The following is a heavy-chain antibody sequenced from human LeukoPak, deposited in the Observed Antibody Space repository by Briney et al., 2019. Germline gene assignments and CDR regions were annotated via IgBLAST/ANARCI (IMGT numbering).Heavy chain of an antibody. V-gene: IGHV3-23*01. CDR2: ISDSGVNT. J-gene: IGHJ4*02. CDR3: AKGGGYSLHYFNY. Sequence: GGSLRLSCAASGFSFSSYVMSWVRQAPGKGPEWVSIISDSGVNTYYADSVKGRFTISRDNSEKTLYLQMNSLRAEDTAVYYCAKGGGYSLHYFNYWGQGTLVTVSS. D-gene: IGHD3-22*01. CDR1: GFSFSSYV.